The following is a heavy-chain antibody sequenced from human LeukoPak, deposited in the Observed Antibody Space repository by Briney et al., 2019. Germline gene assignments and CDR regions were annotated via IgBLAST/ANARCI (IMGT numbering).Heavy chain of an antibody. J-gene: IGHJ4*02. CDR3: ARESGSSGYYLAYFDY. D-gene: IGHD3-22*01. Sequence: SETLSLTCAVYGGSFSGYYWSWIRQPPGKGLEWIGEIDHSGSTNYNPSLKSRVTISVDTSKNQFSLKLSPVTAADTAVYYCARESGSSGYYLAYFDYWGQGTLVTVSS. V-gene: IGHV4-34*01. CDR2: IDHSGST. CDR1: GGSFSGYY.